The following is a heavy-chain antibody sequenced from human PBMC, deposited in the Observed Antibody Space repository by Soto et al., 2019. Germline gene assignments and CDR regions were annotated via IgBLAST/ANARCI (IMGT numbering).Heavy chain of an antibody. V-gene: IGHV5-51*01. J-gene: IGHJ6*02. CDR3: ARTSGAGKYYYGMDV. CDR2: IYPGDSDT. Sequence: GESLKISCKGSGYTFTSYWIGWVRQMPGKGLEWMGIIYPGDSDTRHSPSFQGQVTISADKSISTAYLQWSSLKASDTAMYYCARTSGAGKYYYGMDVWGQGTTVTVSS. CDR1: GYTFTSYW. D-gene: IGHD6-13*01.